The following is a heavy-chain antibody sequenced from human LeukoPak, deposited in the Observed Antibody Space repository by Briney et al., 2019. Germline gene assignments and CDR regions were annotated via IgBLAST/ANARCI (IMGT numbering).Heavy chain of an antibody. CDR1: GYTFTSYD. Sequence: ASVKVSCNASGYTFTSYDINWVRQATGQGLEWMGWMNPNSGNTGYAQKFQGRVTMTRNTSISTAYMELSSLRSEDTAVYYCEKAVYDILTGYFPTSDYYFDYWGQGTLVTVSS. CDR3: EKAVYDILTGYFPTSDYYFDY. V-gene: IGHV1-8*01. CDR2: MNPNSGNT. D-gene: IGHD3-9*01. J-gene: IGHJ4*02.